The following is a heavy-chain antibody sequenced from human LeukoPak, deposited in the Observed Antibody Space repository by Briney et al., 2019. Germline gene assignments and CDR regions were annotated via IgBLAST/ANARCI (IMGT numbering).Heavy chain of an antibody. CDR1: GGSFSGYY. CDR2: INHSGST. V-gene: IGHV4-34*01. J-gene: IGHJ4*02. Sequence: PSETLSLTCAVYGGSFSGYYWSWIRQPPGKGLEWIGEINHSGSTNYNPSLKSRVTISVDTSKNQFSLKPSSVTAADTAVYYCARGPLFPALSEYELDDSSGHGGDYWGQGTLVTVSS. CDR3: ARGPLFPALSEYELDDSSGHGGDY. D-gene: IGHD3-22*01.